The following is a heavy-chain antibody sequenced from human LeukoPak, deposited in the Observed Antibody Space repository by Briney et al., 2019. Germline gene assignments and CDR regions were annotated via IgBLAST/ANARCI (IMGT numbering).Heavy chain of an antibody. D-gene: IGHD5-18*01. CDR3: AARWGYNGFDI. CDR1: GFTFSSYE. J-gene: IGHJ3*02. Sequence: PGGSLRLSCAASGFTFSSYEMNWVRQAPGKGLEWVSYISSSGSTIYYADSVKGRFTISRDNAKNSLYLQMNSLRAEDTALFYCAARWGYNGFDIWGQGTMVAVSS. V-gene: IGHV3-48*03. CDR2: ISSSGSTI.